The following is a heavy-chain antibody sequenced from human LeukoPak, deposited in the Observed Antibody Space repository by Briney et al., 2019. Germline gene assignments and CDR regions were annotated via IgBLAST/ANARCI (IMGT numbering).Heavy chain of an antibody. CDR1: GGSFSGYY. Sequence: SESLSLTCAVYGGSFSGYYWSWIRQPPGKGLEWIGEINHSGSTYYNPSLKSRVTISVDRSKNQFSLKLSSVTAADTAVYYCARVDVLRFPGDYYYGMDVWGQGTTVTVSS. V-gene: IGHV4-34*01. CDR3: ARVDVLRFPGDYYYGMDV. CDR2: INHSGST. D-gene: IGHD3-3*01. J-gene: IGHJ6*02.